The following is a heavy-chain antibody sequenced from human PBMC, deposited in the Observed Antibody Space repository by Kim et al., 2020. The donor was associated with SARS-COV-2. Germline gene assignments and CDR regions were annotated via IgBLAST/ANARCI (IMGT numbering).Heavy chain of an antibody. Sequence: GGSLRLSCAASGFTFSSYEMNWVRQAPGKGLEWVSYISSSGSTIYYADSVKGRFTISRDNAKNSLYLQMNSLRAEDTAVYYCARGLTPLDEKFWSGYNYGMDVWGQGTTVTVSS. V-gene: IGHV3-48*03. D-gene: IGHD3-3*01. CDR2: ISSSGSTI. J-gene: IGHJ6*02. CDR1: GFTFSSYE. CDR3: ARGLTPLDEKFWSGYNYGMDV.